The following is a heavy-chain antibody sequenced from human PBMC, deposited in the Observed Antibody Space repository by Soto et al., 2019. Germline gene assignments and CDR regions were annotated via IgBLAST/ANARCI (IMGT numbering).Heavy chain of an antibody. Sequence: VQLVESGGGLVQPGGSLRLSCAASGFTFSGYWMYWVRQAPGKGLEWVAVISYDGSNKYYADSVKGRFTISRDNSKNTLYLQMNSLRAEDTAVYYCAKGKYGPNSSGFGSEYFQHWGQGTLVTVSS. CDR2: ISYDGSNK. CDR3: AKGKYGPNSSGFGSEYFQH. D-gene: IGHD3-22*01. J-gene: IGHJ1*01. CDR1: GFTFSGYW. V-gene: IGHV3-30*18.